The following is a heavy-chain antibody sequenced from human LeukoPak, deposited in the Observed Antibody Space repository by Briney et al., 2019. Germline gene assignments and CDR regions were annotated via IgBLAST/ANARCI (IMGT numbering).Heavy chain of an antibody. Sequence: NASETLSLTCTVSGGSISSYYWSWIRQPPGKGLEWIGYIYYSGSTNYNPSLKSRVTISVDTSKNQFSLRLSSVTAADTAVYYCARAPLGSSGFYYYYGMDVWGQGTTVTVSS. D-gene: IGHD6-19*01. CDR2: IYYSGST. J-gene: IGHJ6*02. CDR1: GGSISSYY. CDR3: ARAPLGSSGFYYYYGMDV. V-gene: IGHV4-59*01.